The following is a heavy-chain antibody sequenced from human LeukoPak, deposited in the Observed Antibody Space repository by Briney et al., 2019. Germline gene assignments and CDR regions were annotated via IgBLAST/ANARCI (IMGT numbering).Heavy chain of an antibody. CDR3: ARENDHGGYFDY. CDR1: ALPPSNYA. D-gene: IGHD3-16*01. Sequence: QAGGSLRLSCAASALPPSNYAMSWVRQAPGKGLEWVANIKQDGSEKYYVDSVKGRFTISRDNAKNSLYLQMNSLRAEDTAVYYCARENDHGGYFDYWGQGTLVTVSS. J-gene: IGHJ4*02. V-gene: IGHV3-7*04. CDR2: IKQDGSEK.